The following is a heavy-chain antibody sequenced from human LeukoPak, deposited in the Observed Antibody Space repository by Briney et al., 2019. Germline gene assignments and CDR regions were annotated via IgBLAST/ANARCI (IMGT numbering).Heavy chain of an antibody. J-gene: IGHJ2*01. V-gene: IGHV3-21*01. Sequence: GGSLRLSCAASGFTFSSYSMNWVRQAPGKGLEWVSSISSSSSYIYYADSVKGRFTISRDNAKNSLYLQMNSLRTEDTAVYYCARGPPERHCGGDCYWYFDLWGRGTLVTVSS. CDR3: ARGPPERHCGGDCYWYFDL. CDR2: ISSSSSYI. CDR1: GFTFSSYS. D-gene: IGHD2-21*02.